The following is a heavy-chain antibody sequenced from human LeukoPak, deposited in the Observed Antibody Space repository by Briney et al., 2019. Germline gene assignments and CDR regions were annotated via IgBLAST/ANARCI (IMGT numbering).Heavy chain of an antibody. D-gene: IGHD2-2*01. CDR2: IYSGGST. J-gene: IGHJ4*02. CDR1: GFTVSSNY. CDR3: ARGSSTSCHCWDY. V-gene: IGHV3-53*01. Sequence: GGSLRLSCAASGFTVSSNYMSWVRQAPGKGLEWVSVIYSGGSTYYADSVKGRFTISRDNAKNSLYLQMNSLRAEDTAVYYCARGSSTSCHCWDYWGQGTLVTVSS.